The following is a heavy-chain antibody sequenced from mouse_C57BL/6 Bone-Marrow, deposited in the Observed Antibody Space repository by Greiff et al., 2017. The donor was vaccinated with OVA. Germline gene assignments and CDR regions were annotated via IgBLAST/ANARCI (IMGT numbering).Heavy chain of an antibody. CDR3: ARGRLYSNYRYFDV. Sequence: VHLVESGAELARPGASVKLSCKASGYTFTSYGISWVKQRTGQGLEWIGEIYPRSGNTYYNEKFKGKATLTADKSSSTAYMELRSLTSEDSAVYFCARGRLYSNYRYFDVWGTGTTVTVSS. CDR2: IYPRSGNT. CDR1: GYTFTSYG. J-gene: IGHJ1*03. V-gene: IGHV1-81*01. D-gene: IGHD2-5*01.